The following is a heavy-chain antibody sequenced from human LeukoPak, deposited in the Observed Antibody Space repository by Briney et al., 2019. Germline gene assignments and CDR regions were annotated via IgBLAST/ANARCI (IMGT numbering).Heavy chain of an antibody. CDR3: AREGGVKGYQLRGGPDY. D-gene: IGHD2-2*01. J-gene: IGHJ4*02. CDR2: INPNSGGT. CDR1: GYTFTGYY. V-gene: IGHV1-2*02. Sequence: GASVKVSCKASGYTFTGYYMHWVRQAPGQGLEWMGWINPNSGGTNYAQKFQGRVTMTRDTSISTAYMELSRLRSDDTAVYYCAREGGVKGYQLRGGPDYWGQGTLVTVSS.